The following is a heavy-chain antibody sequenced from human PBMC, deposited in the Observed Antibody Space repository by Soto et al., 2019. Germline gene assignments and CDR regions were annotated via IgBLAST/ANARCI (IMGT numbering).Heavy chain of an antibody. J-gene: IGHJ4*02. Sequence: ASVKVSCKASGYTFSSYAMHWVRQAPGQRLEWMGWINAGHGNTKSSQKFQDRVTISRDTSASTAYMELTSLRSEDTAVYYCARDTGDGTFDFWGQGTLVTVSS. CDR1: GYTFSSYA. CDR2: INAGHGNT. CDR3: ARDTGDGTFDF. V-gene: IGHV1-3*01. D-gene: IGHD7-27*01.